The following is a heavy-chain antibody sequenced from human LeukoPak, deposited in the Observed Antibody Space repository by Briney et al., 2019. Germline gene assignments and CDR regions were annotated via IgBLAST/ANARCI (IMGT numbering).Heavy chain of an antibody. J-gene: IGHJ3*02. V-gene: IGHV3-30*04. CDR2: ISYDGSNK. CDR1: GFTFSSYV. Sequence: GGSLRLSCAASGFTFSSYVMHWGRQAPGKWLEWVAVISYDGSNKYYADSVKGRFTISRDNSKNTLYLQMNSLRAEDTAVYYCARDPGIVGATRPGGAFDIWGQGTMVTVSS. D-gene: IGHD1-26*01. CDR3: ARDPGIVGATRPGGAFDI.